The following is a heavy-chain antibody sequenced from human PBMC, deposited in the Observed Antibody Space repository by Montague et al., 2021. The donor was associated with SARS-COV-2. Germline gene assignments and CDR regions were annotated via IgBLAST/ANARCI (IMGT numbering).Heavy chain of an antibody. D-gene: IGHD4-23*01. J-gene: IGHJ4*03. Sequence: SETLSLTCAVYGGSFSGYYWTWIRQSPGKGLEWIAEINHSGTTNYNFNPSLRSRVTISVDTSKSQFSLKLSSVTAADTGVYYCARWDPQTLTLIGLRGKSAMDYWGQGTLVTVSS. CDR2: INHSGTT. V-gene: IGHV4-34*01. CDR1: GGSFSGYY. CDR3: ARWDPQTLTLIGLRGKSAMDY.